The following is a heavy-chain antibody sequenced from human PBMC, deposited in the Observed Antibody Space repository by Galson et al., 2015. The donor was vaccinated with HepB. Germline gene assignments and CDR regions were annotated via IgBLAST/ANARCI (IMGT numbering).Heavy chain of an antibody. V-gene: IGHV1-69*04. CDR3: ARDNRNYYDDSGRNAFDI. CDR1: GGTFSSYA. D-gene: IGHD3-22*01. J-gene: IGHJ3*02. CDR2: IIPILGVA. Sequence: SVKVSCKASGGTFSSYAISCVRQAPRRGLEWMGRIIPILGVASYAQMFEDRVTITADKSSTTAFMDLSTLTSEDTAMYYCARDNRNYYDDSGRNAFDIWGQGTMVTVSS.